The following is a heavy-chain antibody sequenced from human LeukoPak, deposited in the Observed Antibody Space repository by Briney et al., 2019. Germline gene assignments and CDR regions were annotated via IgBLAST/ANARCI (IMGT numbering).Heavy chain of an antibody. V-gene: IGHV3-23*01. CDR2: ISGSGGST. D-gene: IGHD3-3*01. J-gene: IGHJ5*02. CDR3: ATDSYYDVWSGYPGRWFDP. Sequence: PGGSLRLSCAASGFTFSSYAMSWVRQAPGKGLEWVSAISGSGGSTYYADSVKGRFTISRDNSKNTLYLQMNSLRAEDTAVYYCATDSYYDVWSGYPGRWFDPWGQGTLVTVSS. CDR1: GFTFSSYA.